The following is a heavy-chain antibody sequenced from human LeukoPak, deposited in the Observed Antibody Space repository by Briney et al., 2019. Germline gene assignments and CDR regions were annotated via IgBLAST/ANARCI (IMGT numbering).Heavy chain of an antibody. Sequence: LRXSCAASGXTXRSYAMTWVRQAPGKGLEWVSSISDSGTSTYYADSVKGRFTISRDNSKNTLYLQMNSLRAEDTAVYYCAKQVCGADCYYYYGMDVWGQGTTVTVSS. D-gene: IGHD2-21*02. CDR1: GXTXRSYA. V-gene: IGHV3-23*01. CDR3: AKQVCGADCYYYYGMDV. J-gene: IGHJ6*02. CDR2: ISDSGTST.